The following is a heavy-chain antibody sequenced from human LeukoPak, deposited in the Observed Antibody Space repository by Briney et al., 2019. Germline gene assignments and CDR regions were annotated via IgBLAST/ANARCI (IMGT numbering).Heavy chain of an antibody. V-gene: IGHV1-69*04. CDR2: IIPIFGIA. J-gene: IGHJ5*02. Sequence: ASVKVSCKASGGTFTSYAISWVRQAPGQGLEWMGKIIPIFGIANYAQKFQGRVTITADKSTSTAYRELSSLRSEDTALYYCARDKTGLLWFGELPGNWFDAWGQGTLVTVSS. D-gene: IGHD3-10*01. CDR3: ARDKTGLLWFGELPGNWFDA. CDR1: GGTFTSYA.